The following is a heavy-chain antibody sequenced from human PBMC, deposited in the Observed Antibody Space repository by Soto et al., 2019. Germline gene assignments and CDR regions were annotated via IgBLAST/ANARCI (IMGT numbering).Heavy chain of an antibody. CDR3: ARDQDCSGGSCPRGFDY. J-gene: IGHJ4*02. Sequence: ASVKVSCKASGYIFINYYIHWVRQAPGQGLEWIGIINPNGGSTNYAQKFQGRVTMTRDTSTSTVYMELSSLRSEDTAVYYCARDQDCSGGSCPRGFDYWGQGTLVTVSS. CDR2: INPNGGST. CDR1: GYIFINYY. V-gene: IGHV1-46*03. D-gene: IGHD2-15*01.